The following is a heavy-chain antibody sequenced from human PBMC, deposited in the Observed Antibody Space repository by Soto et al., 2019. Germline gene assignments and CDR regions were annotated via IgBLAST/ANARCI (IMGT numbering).Heavy chain of an antibody. V-gene: IGHV3-15*01. CDR2: IKSKTDGGTT. Sequence: GGSLRLSCTASGFTFSNAWMTWVCQAPGKGLEWVGRIKSKTDGGTTDYAAPVKGRFTISRDDSKNTMYLQMNSLKTEDTAVYYCTIPRGPMIRPWGQGTLVTVSS. CDR1: GFTFSNAW. J-gene: IGHJ5*02. D-gene: IGHD3-22*01. CDR3: TIPRGPMIRP.